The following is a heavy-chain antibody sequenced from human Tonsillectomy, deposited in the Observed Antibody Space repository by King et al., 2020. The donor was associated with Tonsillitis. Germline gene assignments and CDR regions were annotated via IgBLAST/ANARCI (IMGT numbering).Heavy chain of an antibody. J-gene: IGHJ5*02. CDR3: AKGTLWFGELDWFDP. D-gene: IGHD3-10*01. CDR1: GFTFSRYG. V-gene: IGHV3-30*02. CDR2: IRYDGSNK. Sequence: VQLVESGGGVVQPGGSLRLSCAASGFTFSRYGMHWVRQAPGKGLEWVAFIRYDGSNKYYADSVKGRFTISRDNSKNTLYLQMNSLRAEDTSVYYCAKGTLWFGELDWFDPWGQGTLVTVSS.